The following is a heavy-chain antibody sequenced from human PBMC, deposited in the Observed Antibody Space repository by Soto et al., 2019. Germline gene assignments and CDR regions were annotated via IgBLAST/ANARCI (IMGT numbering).Heavy chain of an antibody. CDR1: GYTFTAYS. CDR3: ARDWNYGMDV. CDR2: INPNSGGT. Sequence: QVQLVQSGAEVKKPGASVKVYSKASGYTFTAYSIHWVRQAPGQGLEWMGWINPNSGGTKYAQKSQGRVTITRDTSISTAYMELSWLTSDDTAVFYCARDWNYGMDVWGQGTTVTVSS. D-gene: IGHD1-1*01. V-gene: IGHV1-2*02. J-gene: IGHJ6*02.